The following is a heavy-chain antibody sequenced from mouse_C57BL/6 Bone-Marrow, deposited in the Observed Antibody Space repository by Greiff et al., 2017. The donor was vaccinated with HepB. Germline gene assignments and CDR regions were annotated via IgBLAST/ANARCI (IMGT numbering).Heavy chain of an antibody. CDR1: GFNIKDDY. J-gene: IGHJ2*01. D-gene: IGHD2-2*01. V-gene: IGHV14-4*01. Sequence: VQLQQSGAELVRPGASVKLSCTASGFNIKDDYMHWVKQRPEQGLEWIGWIDPENGDTEYASKFQGKATITADTSSNTAYLQLSSLTSEDTAVYYCTTPGYDGGSDYFDYWGQGTTLTVSS. CDR2: IDPENGDT. CDR3: TTPGYDGGSDYFDY.